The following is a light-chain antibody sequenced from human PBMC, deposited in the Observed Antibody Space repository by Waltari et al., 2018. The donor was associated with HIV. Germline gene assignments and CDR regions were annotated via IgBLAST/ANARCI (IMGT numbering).Light chain of an antibody. Sequence: QSVLTQPPSVSGAPGQWVSISCTGTNSNIGAGFDVPWYQQLPGRAPKLLIYLNNNRPSGVPARFSGSKSGTSASLAITGLQTEDEADYYCQSYDGSLLEVFGTGTKVSVL. CDR2: LNN. J-gene: IGLJ1*01. V-gene: IGLV1-40*01. CDR1: NSNIGAGFD. CDR3: QSYDGSLLEV.